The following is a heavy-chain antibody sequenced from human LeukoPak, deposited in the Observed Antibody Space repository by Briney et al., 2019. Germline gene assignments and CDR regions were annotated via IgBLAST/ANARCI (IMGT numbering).Heavy chain of an antibody. J-gene: IGHJ4*02. CDR3: ARSSGYSYGRRWFDY. Sequence: SQTLSLTCTVSGGSISSYNYYWSRIPPPAGQGLDWIGRIYRSGSTNYNPSLKSRVTISVDTSKNQFSLKLSFVTAADTAVYYCARSSGYSYGRRWFDYWGQGTLVTVSS. CDR2: IYRSGST. D-gene: IGHD5-18*01. V-gene: IGHV4-61*02. CDR1: GGSISSYNYY.